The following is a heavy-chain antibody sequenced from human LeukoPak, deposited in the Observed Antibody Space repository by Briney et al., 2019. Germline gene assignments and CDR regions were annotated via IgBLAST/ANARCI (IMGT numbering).Heavy chain of an antibody. V-gene: IGHV1-2*02. Sequence: ASVKVSCKASGYTFSDYYMHWVRQATGQGLEWMGWMNPNSGNTGYAQKFQGRVTMTRDTSISTAYMELSRLRSDDTAVYYCARDLRLAVRFLEWLSHETHYYMDVWGKGTTVTVSS. J-gene: IGHJ6*03. CDR2: MNPNSGNT. CDR1: GYTFSDYY. D-gene: IGHD3-3*01. CDR3: ARDLRLAVRFLEWLSHETHYYMDV.